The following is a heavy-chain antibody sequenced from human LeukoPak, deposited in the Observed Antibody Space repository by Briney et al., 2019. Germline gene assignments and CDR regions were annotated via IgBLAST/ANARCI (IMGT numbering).Heavy chain of an antibody. D-gene: IGHD6-19*01. CDR3: ARILDSAWGELGY. V-gene: IGHV3-30*02. CDR2: IRSDGSNK. CDR1: RFSFSSYG. J-gene: IGHJ4*02. Sequence: GGSLRLSCAGSRFSFSSYGMHWVRQAPGKGLEWMAFIRSDGSNKYYADSVKGRFTISRDNSKNTLYLQMNSLRAEDTAVYYCARILDSAWGELGYWGQGTLVTVSS.